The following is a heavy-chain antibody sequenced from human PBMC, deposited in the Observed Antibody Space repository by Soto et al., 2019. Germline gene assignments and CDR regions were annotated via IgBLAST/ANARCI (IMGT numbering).Heavy chain of an antibody. J-gene: IGHJ4*02. CDR1: GFTFSSYS. V-gene: IGHV3-21*01. Sequence: PGGSLRLSCAASGFTFSSYSMNWVRQAPGKGLEWVSSISSSSSYIYYADSVKGRFTISRDNAKNSLYLQMNSLRAEDTAVYYCARDVYCSSTSCYRLLDYWGQGTLVTVSS. D-gene: IGHD2-2*01. CDR3: ARDVYCSSTSCYRLLDY. CDR2: ISSSSSYI.